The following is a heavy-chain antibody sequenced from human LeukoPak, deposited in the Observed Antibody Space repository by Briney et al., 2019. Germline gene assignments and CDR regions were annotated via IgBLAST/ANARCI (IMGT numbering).Heavy chain of an antibody. Sequence: GGSLRLSCAASGFTFSSYSMNWVRQAPGKGLEWVSVIYSGGSTYYADSVKGRFTISRDNSKNTLYLQMNSLRAEDTAVYYCARAFGGTMIDNWFDPWGQGTLVTVSS. CDR1: GFTFSSYS. CDR3: ARAFGGTMIDNWFDP. CDR2: IYSGGST. J-gene: IGHJ5*02. D-gene: IGHD3-22*01. V-gene: IGHV3-66*01.